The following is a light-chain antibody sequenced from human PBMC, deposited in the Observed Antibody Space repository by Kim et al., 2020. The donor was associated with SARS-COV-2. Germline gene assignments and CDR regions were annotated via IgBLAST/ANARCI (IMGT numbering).Light chain of an antibody. CDR3: AQDFKYPYT. V-gene: IGKV1-6*01. CDR1: QGIRND. CDR2: AAS. Sequence: SVFVGDRVTITCRASQGIRNDLGWYQQKPGKAPKLLIYAASSLQSGVPSRFSGSGSGTDFTLTISSLQPEDCATYDCAQDFKYPYTFGQGTKLEI. J-gene: IGKJ2*01.